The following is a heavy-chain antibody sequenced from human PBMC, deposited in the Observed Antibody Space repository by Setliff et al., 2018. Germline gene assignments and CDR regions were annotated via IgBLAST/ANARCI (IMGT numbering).Heavy chain of an antibody. CDR3: ARDSVNLRKWDF. D-gene: IGHD1-26*01. CDR1: GGSISSNNFY. V-gene: IGHV4-39*07. J-gene: IGHJ4*02. Sequence: SETLSLTCTASGGSISSNNFYWGWIRQPPGKGLEWIGTISYSGSTYYNPSLKSRVTISVDTSKSQFSLKLSSVTAADTALYYCARDSVNLRKWDFWGQGTLVTSPQ. CDR2: ISYSGST.